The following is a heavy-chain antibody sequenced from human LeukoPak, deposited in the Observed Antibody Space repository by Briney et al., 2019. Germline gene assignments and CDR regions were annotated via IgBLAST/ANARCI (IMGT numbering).Heavy chain of an antibody. CDR1: GFTFNDYY. V-gene: IGHV3-11*01. CDR3: ATDGAGFDT. CDR2: INIGGTNT. J-gene: IGHJ5*02. Sequence: GGSLRLSCAASGFTFNDYYMSWIRQAPGKGLEWLSYINIGGTNTHYADSVKGRFTISRDNAKKSLYLEMNNLRAEDTAVYYCATDGAGFDTWGQGVLVNVSS.